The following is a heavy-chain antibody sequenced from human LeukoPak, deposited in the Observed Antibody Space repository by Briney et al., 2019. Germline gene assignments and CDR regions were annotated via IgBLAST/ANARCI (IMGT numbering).Heavy chain of an antibody. CDR1: GFTFSSYG. CDR2: IRYDGSNK. Sequence: GGCLRLSCAASGFTFSSYGMHWVRQAPGKGLEWVAFIRYDGSNKYYADSVKGRFTISRDNSKNTLYLQMNSLRAEDTAVYYCAKSQYCSGGSCYSNFDYWGQGTLVTVSS. D-gene: IGHD2-15*01. J-gene: IGHJ4*02. V-gene: IGHV3-30*02. CDR3: AKSQYCSGGSCYSNFDY.